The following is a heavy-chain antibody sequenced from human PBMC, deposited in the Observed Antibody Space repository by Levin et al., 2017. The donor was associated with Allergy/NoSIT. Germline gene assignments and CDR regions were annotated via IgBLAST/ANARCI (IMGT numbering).Heavy chain of an antibody. D-gene: IGHD3-10*01. J-gene: IGHJ3*02. CDR1: GFTFDDSA. CDR2: ISWNSGSI. V-gene: IGHV3-9*01. CDR3: ARDNIGLADAFDS. Sequence: LTCAASGFTFDDSAMHWVRQAPGKGLAWVSGISWNSGSIGYADSVKGRFTISRDNAKNSLYLQMNSLRTEDTALYYCARDNIGLADAFDSWGQGTMVIVSS.